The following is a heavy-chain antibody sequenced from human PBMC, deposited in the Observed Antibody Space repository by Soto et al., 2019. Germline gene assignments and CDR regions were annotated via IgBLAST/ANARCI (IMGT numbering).Heavy chain of an antibody. J-gene: IGHJ4*01. Sequence: EVRLLESGGGLVQPGGSLRLSCAASGFTFSSYAMSWVRQAPGKGLEWVSTISTSGGSTYYADSVKGRFTISRDNSKNTLYLQMNSLRAEDTAVYYCAKDGLGAYSYGSYYFDYWGQGTLVTVSS. D-gene: IGHD5-18*01. CDR3: AKDGLGAYSYGSYYFDY. CDR2: ISTSGGST. V-gene: IGHV3-23*01. CDR1: GFTFSSYA.